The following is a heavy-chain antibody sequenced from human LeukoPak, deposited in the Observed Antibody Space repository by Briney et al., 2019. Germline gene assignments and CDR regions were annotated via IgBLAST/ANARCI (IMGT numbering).Heavy chain of an antibody. CDR2: ISGSGGST. Sequence: GGSLRLSCAASGFTFSSYAMSWVRQAPGKGLEWVSAISGSGGSTYYADSVKGRFTISRDNSKNTLCLQMNSLRAEDTAVYYCAKGKYDFWSGYYDYWGQGTLVTVSS. J-gene: IGHJ4*02. CDR3: AKGKYDFWSGYYDY. D-gene: IGHD3-3*01. V-gene: IGHV3-23*01. CDR1: GFTFSSYA.